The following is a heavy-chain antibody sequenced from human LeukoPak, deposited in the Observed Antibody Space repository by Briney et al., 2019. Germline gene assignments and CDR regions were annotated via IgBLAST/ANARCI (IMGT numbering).Heavy chain of an antibody. D-gene: IGHD3-10*01. CDR2: ISYDGSNK. V-gene: IGHV3-30*18. J-gene: IGHJ4*02. Sequence: PGGSLRLSCAASGFTFSSYGMHWVRQAPGKGLAWVAVISYDGSNKYYADSVKGRFSISRDNSKNTLYLQMNSLRAEDTAVYYCAKEVSDYYGSGSYDYWGQGTLVTVSS. CDR1: GFTFSSYG. CDR3: AKEVSDYYGSGSYDY.